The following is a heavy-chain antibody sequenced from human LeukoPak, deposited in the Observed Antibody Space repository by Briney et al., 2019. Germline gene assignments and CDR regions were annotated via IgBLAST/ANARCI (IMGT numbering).Heavy chain of an antibody. Sequence: GGSLRLSCAASGFTFSSYAMHWVRQAPGKGLEWVAVISYDGSNKYYADSVKGRFTISRDNSKNTLYLQMNSLRAEDTAVYYCARDRAAAGTGYYFDYWGQGTLVTVPS. CDR1: GFTFSSYA. CDR2: ISYDGSNK. J-gene: IGHJ4*02. V-gene: IGHV3-30-3*01. CDR3: ARDRAAAGTGYYFDY. D-gene: IGHD6-13*01.